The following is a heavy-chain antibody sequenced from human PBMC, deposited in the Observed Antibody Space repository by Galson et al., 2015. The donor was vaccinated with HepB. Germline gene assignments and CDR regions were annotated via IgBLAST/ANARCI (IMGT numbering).Heavy chain of an antibody. CDR3: ATSRRYCSSTSCYDPYYFDY. V-gene: IGHV6-1*01. D-gene: IGHD2-2*01. Sequence: CAISGDSVSSNSAAWNWIRQSPSRGLEWLGRTYYRSKWYNDYAVSVKSRITINPDTSKNQFSLQLNSVTPEDTAVYYCATSRRYCSSTSCYDPYYFDYWGQGTLVTVSS. CDR2: TYYRSKWYN. J-gene: IGHJ4*02. CDR1: GDSVSSNSAA.